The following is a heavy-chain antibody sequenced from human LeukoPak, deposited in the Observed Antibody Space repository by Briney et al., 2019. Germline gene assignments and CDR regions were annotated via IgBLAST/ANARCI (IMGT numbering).Heavy chain of an antibody. CDR2: ISYDGSNK. Sequence: GGSLRLSCAASGFTFSSYAMHWVRQAPGKGLEWVAVISYDGSNKYYADSVKGRFTISRDNSKNTLYLQMNSLRAEDTAVYYCARDEWELDQGSYFDYWGQGTLVTVS. CDR3: ARDEWELDQGSYFDY. D-gene: IGHD1-26*01. CDR1: GFTFSSYA. V-gene: IGHV3-30-3*01. J-gene: IGHJ4*02.